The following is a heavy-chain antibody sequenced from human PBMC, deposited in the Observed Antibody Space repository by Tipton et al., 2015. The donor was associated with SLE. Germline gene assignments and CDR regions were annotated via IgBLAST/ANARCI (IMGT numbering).Heavy chain of an antibody. J-gene: IGHJ4*02. CDR3: ARDIEAPGDFLYFDY. Sequence: TLSLTCTVSGVSINSHYWSWFRQPPGKGLEWIGYIYYTGSTNYNPSLKSRVTISLDTSKKQFSLNLRFVTAADTAVYYCARDIEAPGDFLYFDYWGQGILVTVSS. CDR1: GVSINSHY. D-gene: IGHD7-27*01. CDR2: IYYTGST. V-gene: IGHV4-59*11.